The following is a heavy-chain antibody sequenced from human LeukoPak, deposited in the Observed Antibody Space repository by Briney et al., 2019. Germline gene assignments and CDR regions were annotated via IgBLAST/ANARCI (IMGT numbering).Heavy chain of an antibody. D-gene: IGHD3-22*01. Sequence: GGSLRLSCAVSGFTFSSYSMNWVRQAPGKGLEWVSSISSSSSYIYYADSVKGRFTISRDNAKNSLYLQMNSLRAEDTAVYYCATLDETDRRGYYDSSGRNYWGQGTLVTVSS. CDR3: ATLDETDRRGYYDSSGRNY. V-gene: IGHV3-21*01. J-gene: IGHJ4*02. CDR2: ISSSSSYI. CDR1: GFTFSSYS.